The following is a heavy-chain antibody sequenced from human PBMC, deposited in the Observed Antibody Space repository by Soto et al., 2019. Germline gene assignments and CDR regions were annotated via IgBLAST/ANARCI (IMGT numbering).Heavy chain of an antibody. CDR3: ARGYRSSSY. CDR2: INHSGST. Sequence: SETLSLTCAVYGGSFSGYYWIWIRQPPGKGLEWIGEINHSGSTNYNPSLKSRVTISVDTSKNQFSLKLSSVTAADTAVYYCARGYRSSSYWGQGTLVTVSS. CDR1: GGSFSGYY. D-gene: IGHD6-13*01. J-gene: IGHJ4*02. V-gene: IGHV4-34*01.